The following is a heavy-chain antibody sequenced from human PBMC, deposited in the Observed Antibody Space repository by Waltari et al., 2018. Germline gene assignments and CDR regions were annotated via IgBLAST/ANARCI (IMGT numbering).Heavy chain of an antibody. CDR2: NIPNVGVV. CDR1: GGTFSRYA. V-gene: IGHV1-69*04. CDR3: ASEAVDIARSSRGGGHYFYGMDD. Sequence: VQMVQSGAEVKKPGSSVTISCKTSGGTFSRYAISWVRQAPGKGRGWLGVNIPNVGVVDYAQKLQGIITITAHKSTTTAYMELNSLGLEDTAAHYCASEAVDIARSSRGGGHYFYGMDDWGPGTTVIVSS. D-gene: IGHD5-12*01. J-gene: IGHJ6*02.